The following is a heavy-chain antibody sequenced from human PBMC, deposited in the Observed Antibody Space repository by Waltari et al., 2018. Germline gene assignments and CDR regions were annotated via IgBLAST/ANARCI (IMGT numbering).Heavy chain of an antibody. CDR3: AKGGIAAAGTWDY. Sequence: EEQLLESGGGLVQPGDSLRLSCAASGFRFSNYWMNWVRQAPGKGLVWVARMSNDETSISYADSVKGRFTISRDNAKNTLYLQMNILRAEDTAVYYCAKGGIAAAGTWDYWGQGTLVTVSS. CDR1: GFRFSNYW. D-gene: IGHD6-13*01. CDR2: MSNDETSI. J-gene: IGHJ4*02. V-gene: IGHV3-74*01.